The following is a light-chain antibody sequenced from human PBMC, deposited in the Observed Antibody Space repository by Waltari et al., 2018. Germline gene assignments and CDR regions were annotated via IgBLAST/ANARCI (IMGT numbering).Light chain of an antibody. V-gene: IGLV2-14*01. J-gene: IGLJ3*02. CDR3: SSYTSSNTWV. CDR2: DVT. CDR1: SSHIGGYTY. Sequence: QSALTQPASVSGSPGQSITLPCIGTSSHIGGYTYVSWYQQHPGKAPKVMIYDVTNRPSGVSNRFAGSKSGSTASLIISGLQAEDEADYYCSSYTSSNTWVFGGGTKLTVL.